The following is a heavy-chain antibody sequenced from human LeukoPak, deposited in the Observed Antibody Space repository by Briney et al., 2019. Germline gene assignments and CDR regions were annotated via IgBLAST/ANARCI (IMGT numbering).Heavy chain of an antibody. J-gene: IGHJ5*02. CDR3: SSGTGSYRRNWFDP. D-gene: IGHD3-16*02. CDR2: ISPIFGTA. Sequence: SVKVSCKASGGTFSSYAISWVRQAPGQGLEWMGGISPIFGTANYAQKFQGRVTITADESTTTAYTALSSLRYADPAVYYCSSGTGSYRRNWFDPWGQGTLVTASS. CDR1: GGTFSSYA. V-gene: IGHV1-69*13.